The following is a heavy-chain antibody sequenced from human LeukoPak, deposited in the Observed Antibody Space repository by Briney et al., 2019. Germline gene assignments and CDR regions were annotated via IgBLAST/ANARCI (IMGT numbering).Heavy chain of an antibody. V-gene: IGHV3-7*01. Sequence: GGSLRLSCEASGFTFSSYWMSWVRQAPGKGLEWVANIKQDGSEKYYVDSVKGRFTISRDNAKNSLYLQMNSLRAEDTAVYYCARTLGYCTNGVCYTPHGFDYWGQGTLVTVSS. CDR3: ARTLGYCTNGVCYTPHGFDY. CDR2: IKQDGSEK. J-gene: IGHJ4*02. CDR1: GFTFSSYW. D-gene: IGHD2-8*01.